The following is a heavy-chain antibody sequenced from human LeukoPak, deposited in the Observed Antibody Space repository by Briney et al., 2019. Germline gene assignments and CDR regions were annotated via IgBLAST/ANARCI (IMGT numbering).Heavy chain of an antibody. CDR2: IYYSGST. V-gene: IGHV4-59*08. CDR1: GGSISSYY. J-gene: IGHJ4*02. CDR3: ASFAVAGTDHFDY. Sequence: SETLSLTCTVSGGSISSYYWSWIRQPPGKGLEWIGYIYYSGSTNYNPSLKSRVTISVGTSKNQFSLKLSSVTAADTAVYYCASFAVAGTDHFDYWGQGTLVTASS. D-gene: IGHD6-19*01.